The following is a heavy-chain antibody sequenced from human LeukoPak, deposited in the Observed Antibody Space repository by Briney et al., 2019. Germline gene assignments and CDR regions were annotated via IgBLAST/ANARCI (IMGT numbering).Heavy chain of an antibody. CDR2: IRSKANSYAT. V-gene: IGHV3-73*01. CDR3: TRQDGSSWSSDC. J-gene: IGHJ4*02. Sequence: PGGSLRLSCAASGFTFSGSAMHWVRQASGKGLEWVGRIRSKANSYATAYAASVKGRFTISRDDSKNTAYLQMNSLKTEDTAVYYCTRQDGSSWSSDCWGQGTLVTVSS. D-gene: IGHD6-13*01. CDR1: GFTFSGSA.